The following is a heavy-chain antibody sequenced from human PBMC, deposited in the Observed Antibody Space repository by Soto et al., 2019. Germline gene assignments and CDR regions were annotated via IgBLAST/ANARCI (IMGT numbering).Heavy chain of an antibody. CDR1: GGSFSGYY. CDR2: INHSGST. CDR3: ARGHIYYDSSGYYQFFDY. Sequence: SETLSLTCAVYGGSFSGYYWSWIRQPPGKGLEWFGEINHSGSTNYNPSLNSRVTISVDTSKNQFSLKLSSVTAADTAVYDCARGHIYYDSSGYYQFFDYWGHGTLVTVSS. D-gene: IGHD3-22*01. V-gene: IGHV4-34*01. J-gene: IGHJ4*01.